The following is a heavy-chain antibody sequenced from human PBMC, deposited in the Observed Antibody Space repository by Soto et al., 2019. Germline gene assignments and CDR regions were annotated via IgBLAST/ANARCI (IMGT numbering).Heavy chain of an antibody. D-gene: IGHD2-21*01. CDR1: GESLNYYY. Sequence: HVQVQQWGAGLLKPSDTLSLTCAVYGESLNYYYWSWIRQAPGKGLEWIGEFYQGGSTHYNPSVKSRVTISVDMSSQQFSLKLTSVIAADTATYYCARGMWSGRFANWGQGTLVTVSS. J-gene: IGHJ5*02. V-gene: IGHV4-34*01. CDR2: FYQGGST. CDR3: ARGMWSGRFAN.